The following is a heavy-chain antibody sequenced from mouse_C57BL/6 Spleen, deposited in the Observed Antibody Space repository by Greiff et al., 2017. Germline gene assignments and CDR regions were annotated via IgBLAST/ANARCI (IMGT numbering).Heavy chain of an antibody. CDR2: IDPSDSYT. CDR1: GYTFTSYW. CDR3: ARRDYYGSSYDPYAMDY. V-gene: IGHV1-50*01. J-gene: IGHJ4*01. Sequence: QVQLQQPGAELVKPGASVKLSCKASGYTFTSYWMQWVKQRPGQGLEWIGEIDPSDSYTNYNQKFKGKATLTVDTSSSTAYMQLSSLTSEDSAVYYCARRDYYGSSYDPYAMDYRGQGTSVTVAS. D-gene: IGHD1-1*01.